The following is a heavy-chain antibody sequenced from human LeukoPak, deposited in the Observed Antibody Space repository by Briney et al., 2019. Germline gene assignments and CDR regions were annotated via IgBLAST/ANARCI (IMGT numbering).Heavy chain of an antibody. CDR1: GFTFSSSG. V-gene: IGHV3-30*18. CDR3: AKGKDYYDNSGSAEYFQH. J-gene: IGHJ1*01. CDR2: ISYDGTNK. Sequence: PGGSLRLSCAASGFTFSSSGMHWVRQAPGKGLEWVAVISYDGTNKYYADSVKGRFTISRDNSKNTLFLQMNSLRPEDTAVYYCAKGKDYYDNSGSAEYFQHWGQGTLVTVSS. D-gene: IGHD3-22*01.